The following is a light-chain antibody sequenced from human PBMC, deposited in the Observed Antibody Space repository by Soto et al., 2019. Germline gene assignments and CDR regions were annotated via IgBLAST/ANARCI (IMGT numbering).Light chain of an antibody. CDR2: ATS. V-gene: IGKV1-39*01. J-gene: IGKJ5*01. CDR3: QQNDSVPRT. CDR1: QNIGNY. Sequence: DIPMTQSPSSLSASVGDRVTMSCRASQNIGNYLIWYQQKPGKAPQFLIYATSILQSGVPSRFSGSGSGTDFTLTISSLQPEDFATYYCQQNDSVPRTFGQGTRLEIK.